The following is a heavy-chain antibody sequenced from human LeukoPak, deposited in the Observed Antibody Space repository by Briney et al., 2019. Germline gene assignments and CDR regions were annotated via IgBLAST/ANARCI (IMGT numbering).Heavy chain of an antibody. D-gene: IGHD3-10*01. J-gene: IGHJ4*02. V-gene: IGHV4-39*01. Sequence: SETLSLTCTVSGGSISSSSYYWGWIRQPPGKGLEWIGSIYYSGSTYYNPSLKSRVTISVDTSKNQFSLKLSSVTAADTAVYYCARWGITMVRGEDYWGQGTLVIVSS. CDR3: ARWGITMVRGEDY. CDR1: GGSISSSSYY. CDR2: IYYSGST.